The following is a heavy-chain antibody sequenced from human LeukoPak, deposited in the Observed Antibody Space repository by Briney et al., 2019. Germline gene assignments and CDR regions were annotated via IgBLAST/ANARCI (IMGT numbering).Heavy chain of an antibody. CDR3: ARSYYYGGEFDY. CDR2: IYYSGST. J-gene: IGHJ4*02. Sequence: NPSETLSLTCAVYGGSFSGYYWSWIRQPPGKGLEWIGYIYYSGSTNYNPSLKSRVTISVDTSKNQFSLKLSSVTAVDTAVYYCARSYYYGGEFDYWGQGTLVTVSS. CDR1: GGSFSGYY. D-gene: IGHD3-10*01. V-gene: IGHV4-59*01.